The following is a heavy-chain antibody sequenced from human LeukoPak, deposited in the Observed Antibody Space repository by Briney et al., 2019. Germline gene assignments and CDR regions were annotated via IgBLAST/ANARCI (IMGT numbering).Heavy chain of an antibody. CDR3: ARDLQNTIFGVVIRYYMDV. CDR1: GFTFSSYS. D-gene: IGHD3-3*01. V-gene: IGHV3-21*01. J-gene: IGHJ6*03. CDR2: ISSSSSYI. Sequence: GGSLRLSCAASGFTFSSYSMNWVRQAPGKGLEWVSYISSSSSYIYYADSVKGRFTISRDNAKNSLYLQMNSLRAEDTAVYYCARDLQNTIFGVVIRYYMDVWGKGTTVTVSS.